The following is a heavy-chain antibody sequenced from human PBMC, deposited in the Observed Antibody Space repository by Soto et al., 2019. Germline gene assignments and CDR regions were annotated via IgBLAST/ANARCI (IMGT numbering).Heavy chain of an antibody. V-gene: IGHV4-31*03. J-gene: IGHJ3*01. D-gene: IGHD5-12*01. CDR2: IYYSGST. CDR3: ARARLRAVYAFDF. Sequence: QGQLQESGPGLVNASQTLSLTCTVSGGPINSGAYYWSGVRQHPGKGLEWIGYIYYSGSTYFSPSLKSRLTISIVTSKNTFPLKLSSVTAEDTAMSYYARARLRAVYAFDFWGQGTMVTVSS. CDR1: GGPINSGAYY.